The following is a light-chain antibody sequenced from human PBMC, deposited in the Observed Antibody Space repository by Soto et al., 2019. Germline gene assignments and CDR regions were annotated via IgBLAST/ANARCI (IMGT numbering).Light chain of an antibody. CDR1: QSVSSSY. CDR3: QQYGRTPAT. J-gene: IGKJ4*01. CDR2: GAS. Sequence: EIVLTQSPGTLSLSPGERATLSCRASQSVSSSYLAWYQQKPGQAPSLLIYGASSRATGIPDRFSGSGSGTDFTLTISRLETEDFAVYYCQQYGRTPATFGGGTKVEIK. V-gene: IGKV3-20*01.